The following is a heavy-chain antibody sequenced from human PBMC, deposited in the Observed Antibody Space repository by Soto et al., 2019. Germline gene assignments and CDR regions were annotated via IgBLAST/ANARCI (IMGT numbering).Heavy chain of an antibody. Sequence: QVQLVQSVDEVKKPGASVKVSCKASGYTFTSYGISWVRQAPGQGLEWMGWISAYNGNTNYAQKLQGRVTMTTDTSTITAYMELRSLTSDDTAVYYCARDEVGASEFDYWGQGTLVTVSS. CDR2: ISAYNGNT. J-gene: IGHJ4*02. V-gene: IGHV1-18*01. D-gene: IGHD1-26*01. CDR1: GYTFTSYG. CDR3: ARDEVGASEFDY.